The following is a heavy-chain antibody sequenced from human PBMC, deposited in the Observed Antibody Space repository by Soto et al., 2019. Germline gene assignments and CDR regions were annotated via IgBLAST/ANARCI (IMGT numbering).Heavy chain of an antibody. V-gene: IGHV1-2*04. CDR3: ARLGDCSSTSCYGDAIDVAPYGMDV. D-gene: IGHD2-2*01. CDR1: GYTFTGYY. CDR2: INPNSGGT. Sequence: ASVKVSCKASGYTFTGYYMHWVRQAPGQGLEWMGWINPNSGGTNYAQKFQGWVTMTRDTSISTAYMELSRLRSDDTAVYYCARLGDCSSTSCYGDAIDVAPYGMDVWGQGTTVTVSS. J-gene: IGHJ6*02.